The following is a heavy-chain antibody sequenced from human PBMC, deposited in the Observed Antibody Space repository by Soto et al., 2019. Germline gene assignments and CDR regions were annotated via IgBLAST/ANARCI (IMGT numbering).Heavy chain of an antibody. D-gene: IGHD2-2*02. V-gene: IGHV3-30-3*01. Sequence: GGSLRLSCAASGFTFSSYAMHWVRQAPGKGLEWVAVISYDGSNKYYAGSVKGRFTISRDNSKNTLYLQMNSLRAEDTAVYYCARDPTVGYCSSTSCYTGPWFDPWGQGTLVTVSS. CDR3: ARDPTVGYCSSTSCYTGPWFDP. J-gene: IGHJ5*02. CDR2: ISYDGSNK. CDR1: GFTFSSYA.